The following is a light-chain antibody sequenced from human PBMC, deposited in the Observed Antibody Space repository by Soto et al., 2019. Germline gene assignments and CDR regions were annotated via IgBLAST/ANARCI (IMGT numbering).Light chain of an antibody. CDR3: QQRTT. V-gene: IGKV1-39*01. J-gene: IGKJ1*01. Sequence: DIQMTQSPSYLSASVVGIVTITCRANQSIGSYLNWYQQKPGKAPKFLIYGASSLQSGVPSRFSGSGSGTDFTLTISSLQPEDFASYYCQQRTTFGQGTKVDI. CDR1: QSIGSY. CDR2: GAS.